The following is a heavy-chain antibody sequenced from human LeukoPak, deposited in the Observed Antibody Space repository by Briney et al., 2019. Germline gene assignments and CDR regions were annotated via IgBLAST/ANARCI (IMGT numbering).Heavy chain of an antibody. CDR3: ARALYSSSWSTYFQH. Sequence: GGSLRLSCAASGFTFSSYSMNWVRPAPGKGLEWVSSISSRSNYIYYADSLKRRFTISRDNAKNSLYLQMNSLRAEDTAVYYCARALYSSSWSTYFQHWGQGTLVTVSS. V-gene: IGHV3-21*01. CDR2: ISSRSNYI. CDR1: GFTFSSYS. J-gene: IGHJ1*01. D-gene: IGHD6-13*01.